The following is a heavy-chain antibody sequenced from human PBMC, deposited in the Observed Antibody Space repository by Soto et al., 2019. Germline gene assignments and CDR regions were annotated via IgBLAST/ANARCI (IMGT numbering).Heavy chain of an antibody. V-gene: IGHV3-23*01. CDR2: ISGSGGST. Sequence: GGSLRLSCAASGFTFSSYAMSWVRQAPGKGLEWVSAISGSGGSTYYADSVKGRFTISRDNSKNTLYLQMNSLRAEDTAVYYCAKAGYGGPYYYYGMDVWGQGTTVTVSS. D-gene: IGHD4-17*01. CDR3: AKAGYGGPYYYYGMDV. CDR1: GFTFSSYA. J-gene: IGHJ6*02.